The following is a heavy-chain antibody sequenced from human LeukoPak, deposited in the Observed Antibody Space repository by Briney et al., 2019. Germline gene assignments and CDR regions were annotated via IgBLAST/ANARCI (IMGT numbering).Heavy chain of an antibody. Sequence: PSETLSLTCTVSGGSISSYYWSWIRQPPGKGLEWIGYIYYSGSTNYNPSLKSRVTISVDTSKNQFSLKLGSVTAADTVVYYCARDLGYCSSTSCYGGYYYYMDVWGKGTTVTVSS. V-gene: IGHV4-59*01. CDR1: GGSISSYY. J-gene: IGHJ6*03. D-gene: IGHD2-2*01. CDR3: ARDLGYCSSTSCYGGYYYYMDV. CDR2: IYYSGST.